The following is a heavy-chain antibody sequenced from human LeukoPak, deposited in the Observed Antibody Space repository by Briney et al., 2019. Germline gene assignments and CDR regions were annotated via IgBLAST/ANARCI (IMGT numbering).Heavy chain of an antibody. CDR1: GYTFTSYA. V-gene: IGHV7-4-1*02. CDR2: INTDTGNP. D-gene: IGHD2-2*01. J-gene: IGHJ5*01. Sequence: GASVKVSCKASGYTFTSYAMNWVRQAPGQGLEWMGWINTDTGNPTYAQGFTRRLVFSLDTSASTAYLQISSLKAEDTAVYYCARTLFGDQYQLLHNWFDSWGQGTLVTVSS. CDR3: ARTLFGDQYQLLHNWFDS.